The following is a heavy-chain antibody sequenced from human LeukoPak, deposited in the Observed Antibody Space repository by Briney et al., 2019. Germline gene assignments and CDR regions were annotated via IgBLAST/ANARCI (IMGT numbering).Heavy chain of an antibody. CDR2: IYYSGST. D-gene: IGHD3-22*01. CDR1: GFTFTDHP. V-gene: IGHV4-59*11. J-gene: IGHJ5*02. CDR3: ARDGPTDYYDNPWFDP. Sequence: GSLRLSCVASGFTFTDHPMNWIRQPPGKGLEWIGYIYYSGSTNYNPSLKSRVTISVDTSKNQFSLKLSSVTAADTAVYYCARDGPTDYYDNPWFDPWGQGTLVTVSS.